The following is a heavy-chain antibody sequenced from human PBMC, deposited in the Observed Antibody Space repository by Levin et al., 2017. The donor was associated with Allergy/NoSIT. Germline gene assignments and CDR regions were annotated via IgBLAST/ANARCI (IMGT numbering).Heavy chain of an antibody. V-gene: IGHV3-33*01. CDR2: IWYDGSNK. D-gene: IGHD3-10*01. J-gene: IGHJ5*02. CDR1: GFTFRSYG. CDR3: ARDAQNYYGSGSYYNEGNWFDP. Sequence: LSLPCAASGFTFRSYGMHWVRQAPGKGLEWVAVIWYDGSNKYYADSVKGRFTISRDNSKNTLYLQMNSLRAEDTAVYYCARDAQNYYGSGSYYNEGNWFDPWGQGTLVTVSS.